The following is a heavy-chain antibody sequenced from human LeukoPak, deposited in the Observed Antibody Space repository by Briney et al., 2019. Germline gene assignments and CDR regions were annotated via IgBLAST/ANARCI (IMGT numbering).Heavy chain of an antibody. Sequence: ASVKVSCKASGYTFTSYYMHWVRQAPGQGLEWMGIINPSGGSTSYAQEFQGRLTMTRDTSTSTVYMELSSLRSEDTAVYYCARDLSEHPRRSYYVKPQGLDYWGQGTLVTVSS. CDR3: ARDLSEHPRRSYYVKPQGLDY. CDR2: INPSGGST. V-gene: IGHV1-46*01. J-gene: IGHJ4*02. CDR1: GYTFTSYY. D-gene: IGHD1-26*01.